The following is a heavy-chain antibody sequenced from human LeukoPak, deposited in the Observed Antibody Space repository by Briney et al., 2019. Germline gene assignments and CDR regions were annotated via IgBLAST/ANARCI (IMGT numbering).Heavy chain of an antibody. D-gene: IGHD3-9*01. CDR3: ARGVYDILTGPKGDAFDI. Sequence: PSETLSLTCTVSGGSISSSSYYWGWIRQPPGKGLEWIGEINHSGSTNYNPSLKSRVTISVDTSKNQFSLKLSSVTAADTAVYYCARGVYDILTGPKGDAFDIWGQGTMVTVSS. J-gene: IGHJ3*02. CDR1: GGSISSSSYY. V-gene: IGHV4-39*07. CDR2: INHSGST.